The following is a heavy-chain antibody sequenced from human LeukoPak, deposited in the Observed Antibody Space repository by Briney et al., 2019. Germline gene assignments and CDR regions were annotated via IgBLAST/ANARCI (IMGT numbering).Heavy chain of an antibody. CDR2: IYYSGST. Sequence: SETLSLTCISGGSISSSSYYWGWIRQPPGKGLEWIGSIYYSGSTYYNPSLKSRVTISVDTSKNQFSLKLSSVTAADTAVYYCARGSGRGYNRIYWYFDLWGRGTLVTVSS. CDR3: ARGSGRGYNRIYWYFDL. V-gene: IGHV4-39*07. J-gene: IGHJ2*01. D-gene: IGHD5-24*01. CDR1: GGSISSSSYY.